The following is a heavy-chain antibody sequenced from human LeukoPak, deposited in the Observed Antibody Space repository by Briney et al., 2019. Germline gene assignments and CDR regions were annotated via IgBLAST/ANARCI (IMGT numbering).Heavy chain of an antibody. D-gene: IGHD2-2*01. CDR2: IKEDGTRK. Sequence: PGGSLRLSCAASGFTFSSHWMTWVRQAPGKGLEWVANIKEDGTRKNYMDSVKGRFTISRDSAKNSLYLQMNSLRAEDTAVYYCARGHYQLSWGQGILVTVSS. V-gene: IGHV3-7*01. CDR1: GFTFSSHW. J-gene: IGHJ5*02. CDR3: ARGHYQLS.